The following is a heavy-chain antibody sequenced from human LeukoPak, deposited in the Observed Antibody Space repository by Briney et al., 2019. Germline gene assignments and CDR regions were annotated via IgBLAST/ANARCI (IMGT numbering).Heavy chain of an antibody. CDR2: INPSGGST. CDR3: ARDVESRGAFDI. CDR1: GYTFTSNY. J-gene: IGHJ3*02. V-gene: IGHV1-46*01. Sequence: ASVEVSCKASGYTFTSNYMHWVRQAPGQGLEWMGIINPSGGSTNYAQKFQGRVTMTRDTSTSTVYMGLSSLRSEDTAVYYCARDVESRGAFDIWGQGTMVTVSS. D-gene: IGHD3-10*01.